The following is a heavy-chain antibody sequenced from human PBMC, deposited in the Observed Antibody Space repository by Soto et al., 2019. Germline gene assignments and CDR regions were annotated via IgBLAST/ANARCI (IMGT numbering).Heavy chain of an antibody. Sequence: ASVKVSCKASGYTFTNFGINWVRQAPGLGLEWVGWISPYNGNTQTVEKLQGRVTMTTDTSTSTAYMELRSLRSDDTAVYYCARVSQKDYYDSSGYLGSRAFDIWCQGTMVTVS. V-gene: IGHV1-18*01. CDR1: GYTFTNFG. CDR3: ARVSQKDYYDSSGYLGSRAFDI. J-gene: IGHJ3*02. CDR2: ISPYNGNT. D-gene: IGHD3-22*01.